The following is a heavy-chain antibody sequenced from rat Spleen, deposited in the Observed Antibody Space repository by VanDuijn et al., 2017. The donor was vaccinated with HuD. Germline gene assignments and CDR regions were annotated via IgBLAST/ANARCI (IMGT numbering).Heavy chain of an antibody. Sequence: EVQLVESGGGLVQPGRSLKLSCVASGFTFNNYWMTWIRQAPGKGLEWVASISYDGTATYYRDSVKGRFTLSRDNAKSTLYLQMDSLRSEDTATYYCTRDDYYSAVFDYWGQGVMVTVSS. J-gene: IGHJ2*01. V-gene: IGHV5-31*01. CDR3: TRDDYYSAVFDY. D-gene: IGHD1-1*01. CDR1: GFTFNNYW. CDR2: ISYDGTAT.